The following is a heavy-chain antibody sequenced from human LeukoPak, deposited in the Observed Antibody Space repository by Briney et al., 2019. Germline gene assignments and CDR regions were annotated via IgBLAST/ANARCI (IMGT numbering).Heavy chain of an antibody. J-gene: IGHJ3*02. Sequence: SVKVSCKASGHSFASYGISWVRHAPGQGREGMGWLSADNGNTNYAQKFQDRVTMTTDTSTSTAYMELRSLRSDGTAVYYCAIYYNDLPQKGRAFYIWGQGTMVTVSS. CDR3: AIYYNDLPQKGRAFYI. CDR2: LSADNGNT. CDR1: GHSFASYG. D-gene: IGHD3-22*01. V-gene: IGHV1-18*01.